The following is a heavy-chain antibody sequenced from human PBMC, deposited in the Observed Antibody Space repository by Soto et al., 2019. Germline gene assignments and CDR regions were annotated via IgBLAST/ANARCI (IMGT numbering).Heavy chain of an antibody. CDR1: GDIFSGYS. D-gene: IGHD5-12*01. CDR3: ARDLGSGYDPGDY. CDR2: IIPIFGTT. Sequence: SVKVSCKTSGDIFSGYSISWVRQAPGQGLEWMGGIIPIFGTTNYAQRFHGRVTITADKSTSTVYMELYSLKSEDTAVYYCARDLGSGYDPGDYWGQGTLVTSPQ. J-gene: IGHJ4*02. V-gene: IGHV1-69*06.